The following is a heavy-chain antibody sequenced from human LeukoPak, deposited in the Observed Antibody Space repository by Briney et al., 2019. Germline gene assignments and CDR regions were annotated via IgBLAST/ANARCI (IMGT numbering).Heavy chain of an antibody. CDR2: INPSGGST. Sequence: ASVKVSCKASGYTFTSYYMHWVRQAPGQGLEWMGIINPSGGSTSYAQKFQGRVTMTRDTSTSTVYMELSSLRSEDTAVYYCAREHPLGRWELGIDYWGQGTLVTVSS. J-gene: IGHJ4*02. CDR1: GYTFTSYY. CDR3: AREHPLGRWELGIDY. V-gene: IGHV1-46*01. D-gene: IGHD1-26*01.